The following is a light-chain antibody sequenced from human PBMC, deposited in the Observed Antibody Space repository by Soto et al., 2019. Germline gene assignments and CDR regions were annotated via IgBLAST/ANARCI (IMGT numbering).Light chain of an antibody. V-gene: IGKV1-5*01. CDR1: QSITSW. CDR2: DAS. Sequence: DIQITQSPSTLSASVGERVTITCRASQSITSWLAWYQQKPGKAPNLLIYDASSLQSGVPSRFSGSGSGTEFTLTISSLQPDDSATYYCQQYNSHDDIAFGRGTKVEIK. CDR3: QQYNSHDDIA. J-gene: IGKJ4*01.